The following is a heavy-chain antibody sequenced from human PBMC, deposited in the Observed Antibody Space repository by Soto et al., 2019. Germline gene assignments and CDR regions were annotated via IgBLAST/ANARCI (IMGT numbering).Heavy chain of an antibody. J-gene: IGHJ6*02. V-gene: IGHV1-69*12. D-gene: IGHD3-22*01. CDR1: GGSLSNYG. CDR2: IIPVFGTP. CDR3: ARGEATKIVVTTYYGMDV. Sequence: QVQLVQSGAEVKKPGSSVKVSCKASGGSLSNYGISWVRQAPGQGLEWMGAIIPVFGTPNYAQKFQDRVTSTADESTTTVYMEVRSLTSEDTAVYYCARGEATKIVVTTYYGMDVWGQGTTVTVSS.